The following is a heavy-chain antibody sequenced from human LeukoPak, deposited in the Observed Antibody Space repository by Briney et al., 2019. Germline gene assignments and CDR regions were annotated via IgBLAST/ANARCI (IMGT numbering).Heavy chain of an antibody. V-gene: IGHV3-33*01. CDR3: ARAAADNWFDP. D-gene: IGHD6-13*01. CDR2: IWYDGSNK. CDR1: GFTLSSYG. Sequence: GRSLRLSCAASGFTLSSYGMHWVRQAPGKGLEWVAVIWYDGSNKYYADSVKGRFTISRDNSKNTLYLQMNSLRAEDTAVYYCARAAADNWFDPWGQGTLVTVSS. J-gene: IGHJ5*02.